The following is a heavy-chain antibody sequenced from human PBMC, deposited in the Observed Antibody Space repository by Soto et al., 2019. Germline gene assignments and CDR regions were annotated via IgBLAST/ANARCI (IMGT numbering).Heavy chain of an antibody. CDR1: GGTFSSYT. Sequence: QVQLVQSGAEVKKPGSSVKVSCKASGGTFSSYTISWVRQAPGQGLEWMGRIIPILGIANYAQKFQGRVTITADKSTSTAYMELSSLRSEDTAVYYCASQGYSGCDLNDYWGQGTLVTVSS. CDR2: IIPILGIA. D-gene: IGHD5-12*01. CDR3: ASQGYSGCDLNDY. J-gene: IGHJ4*02. V-gene: IGHV1-69*02.